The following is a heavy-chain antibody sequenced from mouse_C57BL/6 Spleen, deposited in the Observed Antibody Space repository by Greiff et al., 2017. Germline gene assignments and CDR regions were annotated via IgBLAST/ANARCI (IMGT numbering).Heavy chain of an antibody. V-gene: IGHV7-3*01. CDR1: GFTFTDYY. CDR2: IRNKANGYTT. D-gene: IGHD1-1*01. J-gene: IGHJ1*03. CDR3: ARNYYGSSLWYFDV. Sequence: EVKVVESGGGLVQPGGSLSLSCAASGFTFTDYYMSWVCQPPGKALEWLGFIRNKANGYTTEYSASVKGRFTISRDNSQSILYLQMNALRAEDSATYYCARNYYGSSLWYFDVWGTGTTVTVSS.